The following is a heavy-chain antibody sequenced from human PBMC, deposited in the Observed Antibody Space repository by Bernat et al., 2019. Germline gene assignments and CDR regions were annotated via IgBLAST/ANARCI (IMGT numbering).Heavy chain of an antibody. V-gene: IGHV3-15*07. CDR2: IKSKTDGGTT. J-gene: IGHJ3*02. D-gene: IGHD3-9*01. Sequence: EVQLVESGGGLVKPGGSLRLSCAASGFTFSNAWMNWVRQAPGKGLEWVGRIKSKTDGGTTDYAAPVKGRFTISRDDSKNTLYLQMNSLKTEDTAVYYCARDRDYDILTGWLDAFDIWGQGTMVTVSS. CDR1: GFTFSNAW. CDR3: ARDRDYDILTGWLDAFDI.